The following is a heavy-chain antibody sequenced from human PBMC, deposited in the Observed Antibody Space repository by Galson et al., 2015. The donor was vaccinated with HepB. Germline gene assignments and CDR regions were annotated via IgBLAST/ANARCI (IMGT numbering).Heavy chain of an antibody. Sequence: SLRLSCAASRFTFSSYAMHWARQAPGKGLEWVAVISYDGSNKYYADSVKGRFTISRDNSKNTLYLQMNSLRAEDTAVYYCARDPHLYYFDYWGQGTLVTVSS. J-gene: IGHJ4*02. CDR2: ISYDGSNK. CDR1: RFTFSSYA. V-gene: IGHV3-30*04. CDR3: ARDPHLYYFDY.